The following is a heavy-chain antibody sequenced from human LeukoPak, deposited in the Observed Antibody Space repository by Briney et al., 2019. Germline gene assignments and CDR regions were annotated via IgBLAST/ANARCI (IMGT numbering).Heavy chain of an antibody. CDR3: ARGNHRYCSGGSCPHIAYYYYGMDV. V-gene: IGHV4-34*01. D-gene: IGHD2-15*01. J-gene: IGHJ6*02. CDR1: GGSFSGYY. CDR2: INHSGST. Sequence: SETLSLTCAVYGGSFSGYYWSWIRQPPGKGLEWIGEINHSGSTNYSPSLKSRVTISVDTSKNQFSLKLSSVTAADTAVYYCARGNHRYCSGGSCPHIAYYYYGMDVWGHGTTVTVSS.